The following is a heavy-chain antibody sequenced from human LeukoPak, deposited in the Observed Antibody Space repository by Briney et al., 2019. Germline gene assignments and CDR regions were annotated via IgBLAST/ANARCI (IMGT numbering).Heavy chain of an antibody. D-gene: IGHD2-2*01. Sequence: GGSLRLSCAASGFTFNSYSMKWVRQAPGKGLEWVSSISSSSSYIYYADSVKGRFTISRDNAKDTLYLQINSLRVEDTAVYYCARDGNDCSSISCYADYWGQGTLVTVA. CDR1: GFTFNSYS. V-gene: IGHV3-21*01. J-gene: IGHJ4*02. CDR2: ISSSSSYI. CDR3: ARDGNDCSSISCYADY.